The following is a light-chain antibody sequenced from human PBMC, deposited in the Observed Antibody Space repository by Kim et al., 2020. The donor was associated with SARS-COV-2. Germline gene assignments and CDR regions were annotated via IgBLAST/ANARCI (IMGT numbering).Light chain of an antibody. Sequence: LSPGERATLSCWARQSVGRFLAWYQQTPGLPPRLLIYGASNRATGIPARFSGSGSGTDFTLTISRLEPEDSAVYYCQQRTDWPITFGQGTRLEIK. J-gene: IGKJ5*01. CDR3: QQRTDWPIT. V-gene: IGKV3-11*01. CDR1: QSVGRF. CDR2: GAS.